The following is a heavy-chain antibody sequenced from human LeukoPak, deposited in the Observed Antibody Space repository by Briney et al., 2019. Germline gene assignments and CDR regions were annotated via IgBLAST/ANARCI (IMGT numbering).Heavy chain of an antibody. CDR3: ARHGGYCSSTSCYALPPDY. CDR2: IYPGDSDT. CDR1: GYSFTSYW. J-gene: IGHJ4*02. V-gene: IGHV5-51*01. D-gene: IGHD2-2*01. Sequence: GESLQISCKGSGYSFTSYWIGWVRQMPGKGLEWMGIIYPGDSDTRYSPSFQGQVTISADKSISTAYLQWSSLKASDTAMYYCARHGGYCSSTSCYALPPDYWGQGTLVTVSS.